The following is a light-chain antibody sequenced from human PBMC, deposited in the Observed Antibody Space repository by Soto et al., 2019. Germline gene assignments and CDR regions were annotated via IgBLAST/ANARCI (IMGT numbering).Light chain of an antibody. CDR1: QSISDY. J-gene: IGKJ1*01. Sequence: TLPSFVGCRVTITGRASQSISDYLAWYQQKPGEAPKLLIYDASNLESGVPSTCSGSGSGTEFTLTISSLHPDDFATYYCQQYYTYWHMFGQGTTVDIK. V-gene: IGKV1-5*01. CDR3: QQYYTYWHM. CDR2: DAS.